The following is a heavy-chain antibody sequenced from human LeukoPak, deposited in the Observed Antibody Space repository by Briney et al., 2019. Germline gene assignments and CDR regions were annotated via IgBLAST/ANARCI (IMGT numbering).Heavy chain of an antibody. D-gene: IGHD3/OR15-3a*01. CDR1: GYSISSGYY. CDR3: ARGGLRFLYWLTGY. CDR2: IYHSGST. J-gene: IGHJ4*02. V-gene: IGHV4-38-2*01. Sequence: PSETLSLTCAVSGYSISSGYYWGWIRQPPGKGLEWIGSIYHSGSTYYNPSLKSRVTISVDTSKNQFSLKLSSVTAADTAVYYCARGGLRFLYWLTGYWGQGTLVTVSS.